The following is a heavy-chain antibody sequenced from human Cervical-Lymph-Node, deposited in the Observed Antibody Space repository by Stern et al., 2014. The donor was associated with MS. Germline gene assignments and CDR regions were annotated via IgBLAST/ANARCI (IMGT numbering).Heavy chain of an antibody. CDR1: GVSISSSFSY. V-gene: IGHV4-39*01. D-gene: IGHD6-6*01. CDR3: ARHQESGSSVFYYGLDV. CDR2: FFHLGIN. J-gene: IGHJ6*02. Sequence: QLVESGPGLVKPSETLSLTCSVSGVSISSSFSYWGWIRQPPGKAPEWIGSFFHLGINSYNRSFKSRVTISLDTATTLLALRLPSVTAADTAVYYCARHQESGSSVFYYGLDVWGQGTTVTVSS.